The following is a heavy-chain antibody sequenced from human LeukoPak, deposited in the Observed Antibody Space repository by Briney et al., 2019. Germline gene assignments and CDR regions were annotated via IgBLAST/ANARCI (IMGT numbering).Heavy chain of an antibody. CDR1: GFTFRSFG. D-gene: IGHD6-19*01. CDR2: ISYDGSNK. V-gene: IGHV3-30*03. J-gene: IGHJ4*02. CDR3: ARSRWLDAFDY. Sequence: GGSLRLSCAASGFTFRSFGMHWVRQAPGKGLEWVAVISYDGSNKYFADSVKGRFTISRDNAKNTLYLQMNSLRADDTAVYYCARSRWLDAFDYWGQGTLVTVSS.